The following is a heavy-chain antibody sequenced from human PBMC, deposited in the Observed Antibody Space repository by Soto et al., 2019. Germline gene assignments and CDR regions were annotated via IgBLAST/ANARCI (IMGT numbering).Heavy chain of an antibody. J-gene: IGHJ6*02. V-gene: IGHV3-30*18. D-gene: IGHD3-10*01. CDR2: ISYDGSNK. Sequence: QVPLVESGGGVVQPGRSLRLSCAASGFTFSSYGMHWVRQAPGKGLEWVAVISYDGSNKYYADSVKGRFTISRDNSKNTLYLQMNSLRAEDTAVYYCAKDQQLLWFGYYYYGMDVWGQGTTVTVSS. CDR1: GFTFSSYG. CDR3: AKDQQLLWFGYYYYGMDV.